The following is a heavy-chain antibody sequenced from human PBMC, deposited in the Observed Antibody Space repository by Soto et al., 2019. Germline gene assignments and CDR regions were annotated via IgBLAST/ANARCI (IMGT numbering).Heavy chain of an antibody. CDR1: GFTFSSYS. J-gene: IGHJ6*02. CDR2: ISSSSSYI. V-gene: IGHV3-21*01. CDR3: ARSGSRYFDWLPSDYYYGVDV. D-gene: IGHD3-9*01. Sequence: EVQLVESGGGLVKPGGSLRLSCAASGFTFSSYSMNWVRQAPGKGLEWVSSISSSSSYIYYADSVKGRFTISRDNAKNSLYLQMNSLRAEDTAVYYCARSGSRYFDWLPSDYYYGVDVWGQGTTVTVSS.